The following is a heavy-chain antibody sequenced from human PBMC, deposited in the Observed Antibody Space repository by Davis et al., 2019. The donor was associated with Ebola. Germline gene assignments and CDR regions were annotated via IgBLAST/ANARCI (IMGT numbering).Heavy chain of an antibody. CDR2: INPNSGGT. CDR1: GYTFTGYY. CDR3: ARDGAYCSSTSCLPTYGMDV. V-gene: IGHV1-2*04. D-gene: IGHD2-2*01. J-gene: IGHJ6*02. Sequence: ASVKVSCKASGYTFTGYYMHWVRQAPGQGLEWMGWINPNSGGTNYAQKFQGWVTMTRDTSISTAYMELSRLRSDDTAVYYCARDGAYCSSTSCLPTYGMDVWGQGTTVTVSS.